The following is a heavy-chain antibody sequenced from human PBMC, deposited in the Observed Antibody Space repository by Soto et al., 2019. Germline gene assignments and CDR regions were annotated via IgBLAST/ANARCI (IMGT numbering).Heavy chain of an antibody. V-gene: IGHV1-69*06. CDR3: ARALMVRGVISDYYYGMDV. Sequence: VASVKVSCKASGGTFSSSAISWVRQAPGQGLEWMGTIIPIFDTANYTQKFQGRVTITADKSASTAYMELSSLRSEDTAVYYCARALMVRGVISDYYYGMDVWGQGTTVTVSS. CDR1: GGTFSSSA. J-gene: IGHJ6*02. CDR2: IIPIFDTA. D-gene: IGHD3-10*01.